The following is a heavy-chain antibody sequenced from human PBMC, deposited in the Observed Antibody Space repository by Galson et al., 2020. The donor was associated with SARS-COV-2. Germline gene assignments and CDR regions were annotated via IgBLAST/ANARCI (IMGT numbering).Heavy chain of an antibody. D-gene: IGHD3-16*02. CDR2: VSDSGGA. CDR1: GASISIYY. V-gene: IGHV4-59*01. Sequence: SQTLSLTCTVSGASISIYYCSWIRQPPGKGLEWIGFVSDSGGAKSNPSLKSRVTISVDTSKNQFSLKLTSVTTADTAVYYCASLNPYRTWGQGTLVTVSS. J-gene: IGHJ5*02. CDR3: ASLNPYRT.